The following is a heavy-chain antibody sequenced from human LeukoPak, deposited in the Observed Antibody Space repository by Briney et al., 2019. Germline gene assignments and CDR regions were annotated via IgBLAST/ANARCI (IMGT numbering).Heavy chain of an antibody. CDR1: GYTFTGYY. Sequence: ASLKVSCKASGYTFTGYYMHWVRQAPGQGLEWMGWISTKSGGTNYAQKFQGRVTMTRDTSIATAYMEMTRLAPDDTAVYYCARDRGPSYDSGIYYQYYFHYWGQGTLVTVSS. CDR3: ARDRGPSYDSGIYYQYYFHY. V-gene: IGHV1-2*02. CDR2: ISTKSGGT. J-gene: IGHJ4*02. D-gene: IGHD3-10*01.